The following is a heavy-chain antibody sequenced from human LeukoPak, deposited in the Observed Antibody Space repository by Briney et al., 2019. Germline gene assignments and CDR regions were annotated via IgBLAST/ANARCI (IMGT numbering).Heavy chain of an antibody. Sequence: GGSLRLSCAASGFTFSSYVMSWVRQTPGKGLEWVSYISASGATTYFADSVKGRFTISRDNSKNTLYLQMNSLRAEDTAVYYCAKNTYYDSSGEIDYWGQGTLVTVSS. D-gene: IGHD3-22*01. V-gene: IGHV3-23*01. J-gene: IGHJ4*02. CDR3: AKNTYYDSSGEIDY. CDR2: ISASGATT. CDR1: GFTFSSYV.